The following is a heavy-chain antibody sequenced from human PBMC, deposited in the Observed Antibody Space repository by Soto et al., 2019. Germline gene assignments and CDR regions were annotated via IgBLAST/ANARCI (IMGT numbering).Heavy chain of an antibody. J-gene: IGHJ4*02. V-gene: IGHV3-74*01. CDR3: TRGPRPSSVGTGAF. CDR1: GFTFSMYW. D-gene: IGHD3-10*01. CDR2: ISDDGSRA. Sequence: HPGGSLRLSCTASGFTFSMYWMHWVRQVPGKGPEWVSRISDDGSRAGYADSVKGRFTISRDNAKNTLYLEMHVLRADDTAVYYCTRGPRPSSVGTGAFWGQGTPVTVS.